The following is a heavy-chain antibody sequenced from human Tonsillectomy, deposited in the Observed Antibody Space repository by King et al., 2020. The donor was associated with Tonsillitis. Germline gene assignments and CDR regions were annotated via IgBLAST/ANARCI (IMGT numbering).Heavy chain of an antibody. CDR1: GFTFSNYG. J-gene: IGHJ5*02. D-gene: IGHD6-6*01. CDR2: ISASGGST. Sequence: QLVQSGGGLVQPGGSLRLSCAASGFTFSNYGMSWVRQAPGKGLEWVSAISASGGSTYYADSVQGRFTVSRDNSKSTLFLQLNSLRAEDTGVYYCAPSLGSSSPPWGQGTLVTVSS. V-gene: IGHV3-23*04. CDR3: APSLGSSSPP.